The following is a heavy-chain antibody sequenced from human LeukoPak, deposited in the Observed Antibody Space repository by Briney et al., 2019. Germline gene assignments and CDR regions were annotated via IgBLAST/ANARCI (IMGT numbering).Heavy chain of an antibody. V-gene: IGHV3-23*01. D-gene: IGHD7-27*01. CDR2: ISGSGGST. CDR3: ARHGPKTGDLDY. CDR1: GFTFSSYA. J-gene: IGHJ4*02. Sequence: GGSLRLSCAASGFTFSSYAMSWVRQAPGKGLEWVSAISGSGGSTYYADSVKGRFTISRDNAKNSLYLQMNSLRAEDTAVYYCARHGPKTGDLDYWGQGTLVTVSS.